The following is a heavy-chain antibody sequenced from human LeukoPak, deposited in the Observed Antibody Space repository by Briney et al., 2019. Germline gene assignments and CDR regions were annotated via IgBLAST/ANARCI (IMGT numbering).Heavy chain of an antibody. J-gene: IGHJ4*02. CDR3: TRLEMANR. CDR2: IRSKAYGGTT. CDR1: GFTFGDYA. V-gene: IGHV3-49*03. D-gene: IGHD5-24*01. Sequence: GGSLRLSCTASGFTFGDYAMSGFRQAPGKGLEWVGFIRSKAYGGTTEYAASVKGRFTISRDDSISIAYLQMNSLKTEDTAVYYCTRLEMANRWGQGTLVTVSS.